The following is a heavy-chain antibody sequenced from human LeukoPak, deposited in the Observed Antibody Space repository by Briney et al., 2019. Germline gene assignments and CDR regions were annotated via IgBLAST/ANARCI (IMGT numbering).Heavy chain of an antibody. CDR2: ITTKGTNYAT. D-gene: IGHD6-19*01. CDR3: TTYRSGHY. J-gene: IGHJ4*02. Sequence: PGGSLRLSCAASGFTFSSYAMTWVRQASGKGLEWVGRITTKGTNYATAYAASVKGRFTISRHDSENTAYLQMNSLKSEDTALYYCTTYRSGHYWGQGTQVTVSS. CDR1: GFTFSSYA. V-gene: IGHV3-73*01.